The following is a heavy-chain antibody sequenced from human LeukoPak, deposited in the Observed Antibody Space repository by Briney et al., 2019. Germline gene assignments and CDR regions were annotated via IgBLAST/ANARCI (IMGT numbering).Heavy chain of an antibody. J-gene: IGHJ3*02. D-gene: IGHD3-10*01. CDR2: INHSGSR. V-gene: IGHV4-34*01. Sequence: SETLSLTCAVYGGSVSGYYWSWIRQPPGKGLEWIGEINHSGSRNYNPSLKSRVTISVDTSKNQFSLKLSSVTAADTAVYYCARDPGSGSYRNDDFDIWGQGTMVNVSS. CDR3: ARDPGSGSYRNDDFDI. CDR1: GGSVSGYY.